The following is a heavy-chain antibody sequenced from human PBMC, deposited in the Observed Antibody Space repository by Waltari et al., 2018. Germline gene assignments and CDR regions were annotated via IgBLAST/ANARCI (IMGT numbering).Heavy chain of an antibody. J-gene: IGHJ6*02. CDR2: ISYDENNK. V-gene: IGHV3-30*18. CDR3: AKGDYPTDYYYYYYGMDV. Sequence: QEQLVESGGGVVQPGRSLRLSCAASGFTFSSYGMHWVRQAPGKGLAWVGVISYDENNKYYADSVKGRFTISRDNSKNTLYLQMNSLRTEDTAVYYCAKGDYPTDYYYYYYGMDVWGQGTTVTVSS. CDR1: GFTFSSYG. D-gene: IGHD4-17*01.